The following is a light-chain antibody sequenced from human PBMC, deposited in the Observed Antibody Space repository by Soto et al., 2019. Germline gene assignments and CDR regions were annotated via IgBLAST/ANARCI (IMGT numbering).Light chain of an antibody. J-gene: IGLJ1*01. Sequence: QSALTQPPSASGSPGQSVTISCTGTSSDVGGYDYVSWYQQHPGKAPKLIIYEVNKRPSGVPDRFSGSKSGSTASLTVSGLQADDEADFYCCSYAGNYTYVFGTGTKLTVL. CDR3: CSYAGNYTYV. V-gene: IGLV2-8*01. CDR1: SSDVGGYDY. CDR2: EVN.